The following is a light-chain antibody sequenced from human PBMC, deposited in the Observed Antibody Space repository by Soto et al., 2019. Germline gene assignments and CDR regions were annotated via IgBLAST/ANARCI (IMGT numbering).Light chain of an antibody. Sequence: QSVLTQPASVSGSPGQSITISCTGTSRDVGGYVSWYQQHPGKAPKLMIYEVSNRPSGVSNRFSGSKSGNTASLTISGLQAEDEADYYCRSYTSSNTVVFGGGTKRTVL. J-gene: IGLJ2*01. CDR1: SRDVGGY. CDR3: RSYTSSNTVV. CDR2: EVS. V-gene: IGLV2-14*01.